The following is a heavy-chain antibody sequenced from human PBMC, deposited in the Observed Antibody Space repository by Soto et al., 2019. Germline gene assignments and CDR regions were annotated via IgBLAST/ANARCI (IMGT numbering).Heavy chain of an antibody. CDR3: AREIHDYGDYAGWFDP. CDR2: IYYSGST. D-gene: IGHD4-17*01. CDR1: GGSISSGDCY. Sequence: PSETLSLTCTVSGGSISSGDCYWSWIRQPPGKGLEWIGYIYYSGSTYYNPSLKSRVTISVDTSKNQFSLKLSSVTAADTAVYYCAREIHDYGDYAGWFDPWGQGTLVTVSS. J-gene: IGHJ5*02. V-gene: IGHV4-30-4*01.